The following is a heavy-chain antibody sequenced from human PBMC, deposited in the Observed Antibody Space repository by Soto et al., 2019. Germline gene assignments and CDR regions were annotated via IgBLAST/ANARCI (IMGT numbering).Heavy chain of an antibody. J-gene: IGHJ5*02. CDR3: ARGPGYSSSWYRGWFDP. D-gene: IGHD6-13*01. V-gene: IGHV1-3*01. Sequence: QVQLVQSGAEVKKPGASVKVSCKASGYTFTSYAMHWVRQAPGQRLEWMGWINAGNGNTKYSQKFQGRVTITRDTSASTAYMELSCLRSEDTAVYYCARGPGYSSSWYRGWFDPWGQGTLVTVSS. CDR2: INAGNGNT. CDR1: GYTFTSYA.